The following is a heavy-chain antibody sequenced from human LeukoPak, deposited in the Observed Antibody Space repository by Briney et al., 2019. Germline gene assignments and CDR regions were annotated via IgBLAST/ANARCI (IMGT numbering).Heavy chain of an antibody. V-gene: IGHV3-74*01. D-gene: IGHD4-17*01. Sequence: GGTLRLSCAASGFTFSSYAMSWVRQAPGKGLVWVSGINPDGSTTTYADSVKGRFTISRENAKSTLYLHMNILRVEDTAVYYCARGRYGDYHWGQGILVTVSS. CDR3: ARGRYGDYH. CDR1: GFTFSSYA. CDR2: INPDGSTT. J-gene: IGHJ4*02.